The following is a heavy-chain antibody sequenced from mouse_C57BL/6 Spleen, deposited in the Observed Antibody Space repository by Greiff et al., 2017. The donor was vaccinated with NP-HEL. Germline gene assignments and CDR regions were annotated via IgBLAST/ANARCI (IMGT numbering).Heavy chain of an antibody. D-gene: IGHD2-3*01. J-gene: IGHJ2*01. V-gene: IGHV1-82*01. CDR1: GYAFSSSW. CDR3: AREDGYYDV. CDR2: IYPGDGDT. Sequence: VQLQQSGPELVKPGASVKISCKASGYAFSSSWMNWVKQRPGKGLEWIGRIYPGDGDTNYNGKFKGKATLTADKSSSTAYMKLSSLTSEDSAVCFCAREDGYYDVWGQGTTLTVSS.